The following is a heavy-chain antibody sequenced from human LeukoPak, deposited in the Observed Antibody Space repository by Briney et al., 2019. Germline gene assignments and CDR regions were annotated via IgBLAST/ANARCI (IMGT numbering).Heavy chain of an antibody. Sequence: SETLSFTCAVYGGSFSGYYWSWIRQPPGKGLEWIGEINHSGSTNYNPSLKSRVTISVDTSKNQFSLKLSSVTAADTAVYYCARLLGGWFDPWGQGTLVTVSS. V-gene: IGHV4-34*01. CDR3: ARLLGGWFDP. J-gene: IGHJ5*02. CDR1: GGSFSGYY. D-gene: IGHD3-10*01. CDR2: INHSGST.